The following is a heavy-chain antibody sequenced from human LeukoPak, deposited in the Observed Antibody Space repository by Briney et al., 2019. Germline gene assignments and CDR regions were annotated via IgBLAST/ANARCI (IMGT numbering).Heavy chain of an antibody. J-gene: IGHJ6*03. CDR2: VGSGGST. CDR3: AKMRGQYYHSYYMDA. Sequence: GGSLRLSCAASGFIFSSYAMSWVRQAPGKGLEWVSYVGSGGSTCYADSVKGRFTVSRDNSKSTLYLQMNSLTAEDTAVYYCAKMRGQYYHSYYMDAWGKGTTVTVSS. CDR1: GFIFSSYA. V-gene: IGHV3-23*01.